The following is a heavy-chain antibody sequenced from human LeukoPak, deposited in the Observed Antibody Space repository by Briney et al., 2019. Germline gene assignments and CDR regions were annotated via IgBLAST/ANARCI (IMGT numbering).Heavy chain of an antibody. V-gene: IGHV4-34*01. CDR2: INHSGST. Sequence: SETLSLTYAVYGGSFSGYYWSWIRQPPGKGLEWIGEINHSGSTNYNPSLKSRVTISVDTSKNQFSLKLSSVTAADTAVHYCARQGSGGSGSYYNVPYYYYYYMDVWGKGTTVTISS. CDR1: GGSFSGYY. J-gene: IGHJ6*03. D-gene: IGHD3-10*01. CDR3: ARQGSGGSGSYYNVPYYYYYYMDV.